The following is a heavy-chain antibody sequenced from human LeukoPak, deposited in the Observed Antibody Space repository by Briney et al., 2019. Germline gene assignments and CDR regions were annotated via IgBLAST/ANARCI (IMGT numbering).Heavy chain of an antibody. D-gene: IGHD4-17*01. J-gene: IGHJ6*02. Sequence: GGSLRLSCAAPGFTFSSYGMHWVRQAPGKGLERVAVIWYDGSNKNYADSVKGRFTISRDNSKNTLYLQMNSLRAEDTAVYYCARAGATVTSPYYYGMDVWGQGTTVTVSS. CDR2: IWYDGSNK. V-gene: IGHV3-33*01. CDR1: GFTFSSYG. CDR3: ARAGATVTSPYYYGMDV.